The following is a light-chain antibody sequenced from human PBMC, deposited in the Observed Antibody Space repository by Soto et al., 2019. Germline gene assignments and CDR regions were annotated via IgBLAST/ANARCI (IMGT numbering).Light chain of an antibody. J-gene: IGKJ1*01. CDR2: KAS. CDR3: QPYNSYRT. V-gene: IGKV1-5*03. Sequence: DIQMTQSPSSLSASVGDRVTITCRASQSISSWLAWYQQKPGKAPXXLIYKASSLESGVPSRFSGSGSGTEFTLTISSMKPDDCATDYCQPYNSYRTFGQGTKVDIK. CDR1: QSISSW.